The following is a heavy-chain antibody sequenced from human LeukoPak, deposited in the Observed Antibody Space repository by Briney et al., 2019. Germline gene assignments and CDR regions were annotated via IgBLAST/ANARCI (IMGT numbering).Heavy chain of an antibody. CDR3: GSSGYYSRSGYYFDY. Sequence: ASVKVSCKASGGTFSSYAISWVRQAPGQGLEWMGGNIPIFGTANYAQKFQGRVTITADKSTSTAYMELSSLRSEDTAVYYCGSSGYYSRSGYYFDYWGQGTLVTVSS. V-gene: IGHV1-69*06. CDR2: NIPIFGTA. D-gene: IGHD3-22*01. CDR1: GGTFSSYA. J-gene: IGHJ4*02.